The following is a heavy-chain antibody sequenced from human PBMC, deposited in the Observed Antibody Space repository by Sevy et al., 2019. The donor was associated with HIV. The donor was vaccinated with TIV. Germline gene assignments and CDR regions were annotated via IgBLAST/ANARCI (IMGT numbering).Heavy chain of an antibody. J-gene: IGHJ5*02. CDR1: GYTLTKLS. D-gene: IGHD2-15*01. V-gene: IGHV1-24*01. CDR3: AKVGIRYFSGSSSYQGDWFDP. CDR2: FDPRDGET. Sequence: ASVKVSCKVSGYTLTKLSIHWVRQAAGKGLEWMGEFDPRDGETSYAQRFQGRLTMTEDTSPETAFMELSSLTSDDTAMYSCAKVGIRYFSGSSSYQGDWFDPWDQGTLVTVSS.